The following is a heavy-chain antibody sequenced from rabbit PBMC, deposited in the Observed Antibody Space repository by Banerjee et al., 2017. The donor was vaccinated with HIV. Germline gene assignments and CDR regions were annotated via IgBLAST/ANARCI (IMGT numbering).Heavy chain of an antibody. V-gene: IGHV1S45*01. CDR1: GFSFSNKAV. Sequence: QEQLVESGGGLVRPEGSLKLSCTASGFSFSNKAVMCWVRQAPGKGLEWISCFAGLSSGFTYSATWAKGRFTISKTSSTTVTLQMTSLTVADTATYFCARDTGSSFSSYGMDLWGPGTLVTIS. CDR3: ARDTGSSFSSYGMDL. D-gene: IGHD8-1*01. J-gene: IGHJ6*01. CDR2: FAGLSSGFT.